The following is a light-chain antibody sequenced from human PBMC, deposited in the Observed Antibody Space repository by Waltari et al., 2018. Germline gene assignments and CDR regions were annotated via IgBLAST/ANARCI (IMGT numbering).Light chain of an antibody. CDR2: KAS. V-gene: IGKV1-5*03. Sequence: DIQMTPSPSTLSASVGDRFTITCRASHSISNWLAWYQQKPVKAPKLLIYKASTLESGVPSRFSGSGSGTEFTLTISSLQPDDFATYYCQQYNSYSLLTFGGGTKVEIK. CDR3: QQYNSYSLLT. CDR1: HSISNW. J-gene: IGKJ4*01.